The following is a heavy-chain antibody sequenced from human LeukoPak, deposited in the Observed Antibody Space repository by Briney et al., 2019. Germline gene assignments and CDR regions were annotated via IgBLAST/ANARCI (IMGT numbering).Heavy chain of an antibody. Sequence: GGSLRLSCAASGFTFSSYGMHWVRQAPGKGLEWVAVISYDGSNKYYADSVKGRFTISRDNSKNTLYLQMNSLRAEDTAVYYCAKDRLMGATTGVDYWGQGTLVTVSS. J-gene: IGHJ4*02. CDR2: ISYDGSNK. CDR1: GFTFSSYG. V-gene: IGHV3-30*18. D-gene: IGHD1-26*01. CDR3: AKDRLMGATTGVDY.